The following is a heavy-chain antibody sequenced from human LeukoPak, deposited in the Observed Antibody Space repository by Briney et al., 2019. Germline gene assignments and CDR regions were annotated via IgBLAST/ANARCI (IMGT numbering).Heavy chain of an antibody. CDR2: ISACNGNT. CDR3: ARGAAAVGIGYTDY. CDR1: GYTFTSYD. V-gene: IGHV1-18*01. Sequence: ASVKVSCKASGYTFTSYDISWVRQAPGQGLEWMGWISACNGNTNYAQKLQGRVTMTTDTSTSTAYMELRSLRSDDTAVYYCARGAAAVGIGYTDYWGQGTLVTVSS. D-gene: IGHD6-13*01. J-gene: IGHJ4*02.